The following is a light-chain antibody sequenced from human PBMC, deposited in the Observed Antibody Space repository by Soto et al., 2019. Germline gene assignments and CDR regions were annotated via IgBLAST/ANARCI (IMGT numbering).Light chain of an antibody. CDR2: EVT. CDR1: SSDIGNYNA. V-gene: IGLV2-14*01. Sequence: QSAMTQPAFVSGSPGQSITIPCTGTSSDIGNYNAVSWYQQHPGKAPKLIIFEVTNRPSGVSDRFSGSKSGNTASLTISGLQAEDEADYYCGSWTTYRPYVFATGTKLTVL. J-gene: IGLJ1*01. CDR3: GSWTTYRPYV.